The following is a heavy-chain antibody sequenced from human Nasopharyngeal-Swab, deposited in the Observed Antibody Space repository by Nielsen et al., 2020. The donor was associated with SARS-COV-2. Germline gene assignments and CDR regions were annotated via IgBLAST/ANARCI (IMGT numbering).Heavy chain of an antibody. D-gene: IGHD3-9*01. CDR2: IYYSGST. J-gene: IGHJ4*02. CDR3: ASGLNWFPFDY. V-gene: IGHV4-59*13. Sequence: PGKGLEWIGYIYYSGSTNYNPSLKSRVTISVDTSKNQFSLKLSFVTAADTAVYYCASGLNWFPFDYWGQGTLVTVSS.